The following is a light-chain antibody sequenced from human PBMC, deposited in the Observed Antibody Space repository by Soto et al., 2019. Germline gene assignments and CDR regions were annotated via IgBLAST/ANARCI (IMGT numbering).Light chain of an antibody. Sequence: ESLLAQCPATPSFSPGGKATPSRRARQSISSSLAWYQQNPGLAPRLLIYDAFSRATCFPARFSGSGAGTDFTLTIGSLQPDYFAVSYCQQRSESPRTFRKGT. V-gene: IGKV3-11*01. J-gene: IGKJ1*01. CDR1: QSISSS. CDR3: QQRSESPRT. CDR2: DAF.